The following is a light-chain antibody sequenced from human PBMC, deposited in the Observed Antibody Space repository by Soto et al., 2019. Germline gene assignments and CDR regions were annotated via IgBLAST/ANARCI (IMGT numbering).Light chain of an antibody. CDR2: EVS. CDR1: SSDVGGYNY. Sequence: QSALTQPPSASGSPGQSVTISCTGTSSDVGGYNYVSWYQQHPGKAPQLIIYEVSKRPSGVPDRFSGSKSGNTASLTVSGLQAEDEADYYCSSYAGSSTHVVFGGGTKLTVL. V-gene: IGLV2-8*01. J-gene: IGLJ2*01. CDR3: SSYAGSSTHVV.